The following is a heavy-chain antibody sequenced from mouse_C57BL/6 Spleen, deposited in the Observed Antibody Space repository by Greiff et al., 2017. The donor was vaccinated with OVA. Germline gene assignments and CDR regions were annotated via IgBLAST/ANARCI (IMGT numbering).Heavy chain of an antibody. CDR1: GYTFTDYY. Sequence: QVQLKESGPELVKPGASVKISCKASGYTFTDYYINWVKQRPGQGLEWIGWIFPGSGSTYYNEKFKGKATLTVDKSSSTAYMLLSSLTSEDSAVYFCARDTTVVEGYFDVWGTGTTVTVSS. D-gene: IGHD1-1*01. J-gene: IGHJ1*03. CDR2: IFPGSGST. CDR3: ARDTTVVEGYFDV. V-gene: IGHV1-75*01.